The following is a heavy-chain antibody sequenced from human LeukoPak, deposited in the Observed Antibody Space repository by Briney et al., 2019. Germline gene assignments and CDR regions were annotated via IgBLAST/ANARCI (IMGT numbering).Heavy chain of an antibody. D-gene: IGHD3-10*01. CDR1: GFTFSSYA. V-gene: IGHV3-30-3*01. CDR3: ARVRVSGGDCYDY. J-gene: IGHJ4*02. CDR2: ISYDGSNK. Sequence: QSGRSLRLSCAASGFTFSSYAMHWVRQAPGKGLEWVAVISYDGSNKYYADSVKGRFTISRDNSKNTLYLQMNSLRAEDTAVYYCARVRVSGGDCYDYWGQGTLVTVSS.